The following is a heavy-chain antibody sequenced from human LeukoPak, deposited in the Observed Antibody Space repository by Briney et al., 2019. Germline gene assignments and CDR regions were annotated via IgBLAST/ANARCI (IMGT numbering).Heavy chain of an antibody. CDR1: GFTFSSYG. CDR2: ISSSSSTI. J-gene: IGHJ4*02. V-gene: IGHV3-48*01. CDR3: ARDRSRDYYGSGSYYPGY. D-gene: IGHD3-10*01. Sequence: GGSLRLSCAASGFTFSSYGMSWVRQAPGKGLEWVSYISSSSSTIYYADSVKGRFTISRDNAKNSLYLQMNSLRAEDTAVYYCARDRSRDYYGSGSYYPGYWGQGTLVTVSS.